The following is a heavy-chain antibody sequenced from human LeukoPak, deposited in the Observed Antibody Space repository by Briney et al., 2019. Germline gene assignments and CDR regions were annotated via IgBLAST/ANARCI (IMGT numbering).Heavy chain of an antibody. V-gene: IGHV4-4*07. J-gene: IGHJ4*02. CDR1: GGSISSYY. Sequence: PSETLSLTCTVSGGSISSYYWSWIRQPAGKGLEWIGRIYTSGSTNYNPSLKSRVTMSVDTSKNQFSLKLSSVTAADTAVYYCARGSPGYDYVWGSYRYDYYFDYWGQGTLVTVSS. CDR2: IYTSGST. D-gene: IGHD3-16*02. CDR3: ARGSPGYDYVWGSYRYDYYFDY.